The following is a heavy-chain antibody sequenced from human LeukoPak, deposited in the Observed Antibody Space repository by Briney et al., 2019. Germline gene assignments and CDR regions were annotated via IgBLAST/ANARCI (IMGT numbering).Heavy chain of an antibody. CDR2: IYYSAST. CDR1: GGSISSYY. D-gene: IGHD6-13*01. V-gene: IGHV4-59*08. J-gene: IGHJ5*02. CDR3: ARLGGRSSSWSRGWFGP. Sequence: PSETLSLTCSVSGGSISSYYWSWIRQPPGKGLEWIGYIYYSASTNYNPSLKSRVTISGDTSKNQFSLKLSSVTAADTAVYYCARLGGRSSSWSRGWFGPWGQGTLVTVSS.